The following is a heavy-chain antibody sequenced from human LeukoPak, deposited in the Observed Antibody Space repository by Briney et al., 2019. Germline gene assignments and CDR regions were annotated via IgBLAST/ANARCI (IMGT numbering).Heavy chain of an antibody. V-gene: IGHV4-34*01. CDR3: ARGGIVVVVAAPGTGYFQH. D-gene: IGHD2-15*01. CDR2: INHSGST. Sequence: SETLSLTCAVYGGSFSGYYWSWVRQPPGKGLEWIGEINHSGSTKYNPCLRSGGTISVDTKKNKFSLKLSSVTAADTAVYYCARGGIVVVVAAPGTGYFQHWGQGTLVTVSS. CDR1: GGSFSGYY. J-gene: IGHJ1*01.